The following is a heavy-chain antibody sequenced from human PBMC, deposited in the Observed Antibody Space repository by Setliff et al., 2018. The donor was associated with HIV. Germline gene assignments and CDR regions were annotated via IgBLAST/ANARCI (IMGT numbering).Heavy chain of an antibody. D-gene: IGHD2-15*01. CDR2: ISAYNGDT. CDR1: GYTFNSYG. CDR3: ARDWGGCCAEYFQH. Sequence: WASVKVSCKASGYTFNSYGISWVRQAPGQGLEWMGWISAYNGDTNYAQKLQGRVTMTTDTSTSTAYMELRSLRSDDTAVYYCARDWGGCCAEYFQHWGQGTLVTVS. V-gene: IGHV1-18*01. J-gene: IGHJ1*01.